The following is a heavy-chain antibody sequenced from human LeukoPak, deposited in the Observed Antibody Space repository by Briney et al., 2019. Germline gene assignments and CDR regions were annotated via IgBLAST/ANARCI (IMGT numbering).Heavy chain of an antibody. J-gene: IGHJ4*02. Sequence: ASVEVSCKVSGYTLTEFSMYWVRQAPGKGLEWMGGFDPEDGETFYAQKFQGRVTMTEDTSTDTAYMELSSLRSEDTAVYYCATTYYYDSSGYYRLDYWGQGTLVTVSS. CDR2: FDPEDGET. CDR3: ATTYYYDSSGYYRLDY. D-gene: IGHD3-22*01. CDR1: GYTLTEFS. V-gene: IGHV1-24*01.